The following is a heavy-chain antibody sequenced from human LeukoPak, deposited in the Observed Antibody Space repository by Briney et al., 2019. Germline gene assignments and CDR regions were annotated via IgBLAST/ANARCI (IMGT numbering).Heavy chain of an antibody. Sequence: GESLKISCKGSGYSFTSYWIGWVRQMPGKGLEWMGIIYPGDSDTRYSPSFQGQVTISADKSISTAYLQWSSLKASDTAMYYCARGPGLILYYDNNWFVPCGGGSLVTVSS. CDR1: GYSFTSYW. V-gene: IGHV5-51*01. J-gene: IGHJ5*02. CDR2: IYPGDSDT. CDR3: ARGPGLILYYDNNWFVP. D-gene: IGHD3-22*01.